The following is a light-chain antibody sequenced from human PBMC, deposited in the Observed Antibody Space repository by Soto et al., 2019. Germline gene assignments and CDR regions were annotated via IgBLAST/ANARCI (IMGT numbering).Light chain of an antibody. CDR2: EVS. Sequence: QYALTQPASVSGSPGQSITISCTGTSSDVGSHNLVSWYQQHPGQAPKLMIYEVSKRPLGVSARFSASKSGNTASLTISGLQSEDEADYYCCSYGCRRPVFGGGTQLAVL. CDR3: CSYGCRRPV. J-gene: IGLJ7*01. V-gene: IGLV2-23*02. CDR1: SSDVGSHNL.